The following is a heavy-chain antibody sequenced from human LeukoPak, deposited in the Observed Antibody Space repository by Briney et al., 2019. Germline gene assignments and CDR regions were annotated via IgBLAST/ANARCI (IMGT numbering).Heavy chain of an antibody. CDR1: GGTFSSYT. Sequence: SVKVSCKASGGTFSSYTISWVRQAPGQGLEWMGRIIPILGIANYAQKFQGRVTITADKSTSTAYMELSSLRSEDTAVYYCARDPRTTRDWEDWGQGALVTVSS. CDR3: ARDPRTTRDWED. D-gene: IGHD2/OR15-2a*01. J-gene: IGHJ4*02. V-gene: IGHV1-69*04. CDR2: IIPILGIA.